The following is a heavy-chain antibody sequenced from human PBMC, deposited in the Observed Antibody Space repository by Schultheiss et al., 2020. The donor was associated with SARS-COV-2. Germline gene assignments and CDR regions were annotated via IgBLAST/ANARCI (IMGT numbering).Heavy chain of an antibody. CDR2: IWHDGSNK. J-gene: IGHJ1*01. V-gene: IGHV3-33*01. CDR3: ASSYFHEISGYYPLDH. CDR1: GFTFSSCG. D-gene: IGHD3-22*01. Sequence: GGSLRLSCAASGFTFSSCGMHWVRQAPGKGLEWVAVIWHDGSNKYYADSVKGRFIISRDNSNNTLYLQMNSLRAEDTAVYYCASSYFHEISGYYPLDHWGQGTLVTVSS.